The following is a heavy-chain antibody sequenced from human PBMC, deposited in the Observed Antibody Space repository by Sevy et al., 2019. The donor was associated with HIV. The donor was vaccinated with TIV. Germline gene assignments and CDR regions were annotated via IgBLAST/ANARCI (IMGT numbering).Heavy chain of an antibody. J-gene: IGHJ6*03. Sequence: KQSQTLSLTCTVSGGSISSYYWSWIRQPPGKGLEWIGYIYYSGSTNYNPSLKSRVTISVDTSKNQFSLKLSSVTAADTAVYYCARLGGNYYYYYMDVWGKGTTVTVSS. CDR3: ARLGGNYYYYYMDV. CDR1: GGSISSYY. CDR2: IYYSGST. V-gene: IGHV4-59*08.